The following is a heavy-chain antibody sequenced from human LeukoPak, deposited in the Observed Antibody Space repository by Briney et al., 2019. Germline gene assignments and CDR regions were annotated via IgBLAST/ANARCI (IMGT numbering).Heavy chain of an antibody. Sequence: SVKVSCKASGGTFSSYAISWVRQAPGQGLEWMGGIIPIFGTANYTQKFQGRVTITADESTSTAYMELSSLRSEDTAVYYCARSIAALNVMWAFDIWGQGTMVTVSS. D-gene: IGHD6-6*01. J-gene: IGHJ3*02. CDR2: IIPIFGTA. V-gene: IGHV1-69*13. CDR1: GGTFSSYA. CDR3: ARSIAALNVMWAFDI.